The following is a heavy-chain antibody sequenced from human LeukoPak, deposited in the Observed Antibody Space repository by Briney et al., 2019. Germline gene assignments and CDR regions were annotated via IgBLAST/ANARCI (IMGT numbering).Heavy chain of an antibody. V-gene: IGHV4-34*01. D-gene: IGHD6-19*01. CDR3: ARGPLAFRRVAGIFS. J-gene: IGHJ5*02. Sequence: SETLSLTCAVSGGSFNGYSYTWIRQPPGKGLEWNGEIIHSAGTSYNPSLKSRLTISVDTSRKQFSLKLTSVTAADTALYFCARGPLAFRRVAGIFSWGRGTQVTVSS. CDR2: IIHSAGT. CDR1: GGSFNGYS.